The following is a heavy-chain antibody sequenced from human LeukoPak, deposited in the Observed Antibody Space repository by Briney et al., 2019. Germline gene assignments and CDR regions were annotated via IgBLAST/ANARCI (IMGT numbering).Heavy chain of an antibody. CDR1: GFTFSSNW. CDR2: IKQDGNEK. Sequence: GGSLRLSCAASGFTFSSNWMSSVRQAPGKGLGWGASIKQDGNEKYYVGSVKGRFTISRDNARNSLYLQMSSLRADDTAVYYCARDGAFRIYDYRGQGTLVTVSS. V-gene: IGHV3-7*01. D-gene: IGHD3-3*02. CDR3: ARDGAFRIYDY. J-gene: IGHJ4*02.